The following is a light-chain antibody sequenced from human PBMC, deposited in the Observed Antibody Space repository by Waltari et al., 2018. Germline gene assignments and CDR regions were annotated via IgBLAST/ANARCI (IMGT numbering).Light chain of an antibody. CDR3: QQYMNWPRT. Sequence: EIVMTQSPDTLSVSPGERATLSSRASQNVYTNLAWDQQKPAQAPRLLSYGASTGATEIPARVSGSGSGTEFTLTISSLDSEDFAIFYWQQYMNWPRTFGQGTKVEIK. J-gene: IGKJ1*01. CDR2: GAS. CDR1: QNVYTN. V-gene: IGKV3-15*01.